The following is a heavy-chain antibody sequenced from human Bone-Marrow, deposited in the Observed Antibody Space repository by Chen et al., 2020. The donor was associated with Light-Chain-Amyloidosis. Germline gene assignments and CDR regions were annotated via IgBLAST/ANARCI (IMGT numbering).Heavy chain of an antibody. Sequence: QVPLVESGGGVVQPGTSLRLSCAGSGFTTHAVHWVRQAPGKGLQWLAAMSYDGDAEDYADFVKGRFNISRDNDKETVYLQMNSLREEDTAVYYCATPDSPVTEDYFDYGGQGTQVSVSS. CDR2: MSYDGDAE. CDR3: ATPDSPVTEDYFDY. D-gene: IGHD4-17*01. CDR1: GFTTHA. V-gene: IGHV3-30*03. J-gene: IGHJ4*02.